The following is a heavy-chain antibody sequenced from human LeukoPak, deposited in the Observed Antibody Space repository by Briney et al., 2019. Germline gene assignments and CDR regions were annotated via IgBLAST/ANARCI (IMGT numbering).Heavy chain of an antibody. CDR2: ISWNSGSI. J-gene: IGHJ4*02. Sequence: SLRLSCAASGFTFDDYAMHWVRQAPGKGLEWVSGISWNSGSIGYADSVKGRFTISRGNADNSLYLQMSSLRVDDTAVYYCARDSGWYTHDYWGQGTLVTVSS. CDR3: ARDSGWYTHDY. V-gene: IGHV3-9*01. CDR1: GFTFDDYA. D-gene: IGHD6-19*01.